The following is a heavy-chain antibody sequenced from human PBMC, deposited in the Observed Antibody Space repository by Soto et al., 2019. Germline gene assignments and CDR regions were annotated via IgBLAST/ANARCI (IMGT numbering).Heavy chain of an antibody. V-gene: IGHV1-8*01. CDR2: MNPNSGNT. CDR3: ATPYGGNSKAYYYYYYGMDV. CDR1: GYTFTSYD. J-gene: IGHJ6*02. D-gene: IGHD4-17*01. Sequence: QVQLVQSGAEVQKPGASVKVSCKASGYTFTSYDINWVRQATGQGLEWMGWMNPNSGNTGYAQKIQGRVTMTRNTSISTAYMELSSLRSEDTAVYYCATPYGGNSKAYYYYYYGMDVWGQGTTVTVSS.